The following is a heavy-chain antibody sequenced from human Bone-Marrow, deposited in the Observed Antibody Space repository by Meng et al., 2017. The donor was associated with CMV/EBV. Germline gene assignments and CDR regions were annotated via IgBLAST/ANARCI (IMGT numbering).Heavy chain of an antibody. CDR3: ARSPSTVTTSWFDP. CDR2: ISYDGSNK. J-gene: IGHJ5*02. V-gene: IGHV3-30-3*01. D-gene: IGHD4-17*01. CDR1: GFTFSSYA. Sequence: GESLKISCAASGFTFSSYAMHWVRQAPGKGLEWVAVISYDGSNKYYADSVKGRFTISRDNSKNTLYLQMNSLRAEDTAVYYCARSPSTVTTSWFDPWGQGTLVTVSS.